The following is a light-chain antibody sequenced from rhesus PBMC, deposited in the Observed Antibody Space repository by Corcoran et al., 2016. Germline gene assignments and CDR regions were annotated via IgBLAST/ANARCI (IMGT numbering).Light chain of an antibody. CDR3: QQHNSQPLT. CDR1: QTINNY. Sequence: DIQMTQSPSSLSASVGDRVTITCRASQTINNYLAWYQQQPGKVPRLLIYSASSLESGVPSRFSGNGSGTEFTLTLSSLQPEDFATYYCQQHNSQPLTFGGGTKVEIK. J-gene: IGKJ4*01. V-gene: IGKV1-44*02. CDR2: SAS.